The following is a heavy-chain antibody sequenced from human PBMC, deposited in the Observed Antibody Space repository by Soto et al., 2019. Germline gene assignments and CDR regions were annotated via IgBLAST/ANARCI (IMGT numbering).Heavy chain of an antibody. D-gene: IGHD6-6*01. J-gene: IGHJ6*02. V-gene: IGHV1-69*13. CDR1: GGTFSSYA. Sequence: ASVKVSCKASGGTFSSYAISWVRQAPGQGLEWMGGIIPIFGIANYAQKFQGRVTITADESTSTAYMELSSLRSEDTAVYYCAYSSIAARPSGMDAWGQGTTVTVSS. CDR3: AYSSIAARPSGMDA. CDR2: IIPIFGIA.